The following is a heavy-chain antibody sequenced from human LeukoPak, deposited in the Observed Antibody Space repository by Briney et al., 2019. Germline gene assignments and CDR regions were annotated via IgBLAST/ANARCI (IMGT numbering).Heavy chain of an antibody. CDR3: TRDPLRYLRVGHYEY. Sequence: KTGGSLRLSCGASGFTFSTSAMNWVRQVPGKGLEWVSSIDYDSSHIYYAASVRGRFTISRDNARDSVYLQMDSLRVEDTAVYYCTRDPLRYLRVGHYEYWGQGTLVAVSS. V-gene: IGHV3-21*01. D-gene: IGHD3-9*01. CDR2: IDYDSSHI. CDR1: GFTFSTSA. J-gene: IGHJ4*02.